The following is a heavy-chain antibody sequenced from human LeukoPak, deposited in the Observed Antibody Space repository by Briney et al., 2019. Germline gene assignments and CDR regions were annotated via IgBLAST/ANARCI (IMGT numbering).Heavy chain of an antibody. D-gene: IGHD2-15*01. Sequence: GRSLRLSCAASGFTFSSYGMHWVRQAPGKGLEWVAVISYDGSNKYYADSVKGRFTISRDNSKNTLYLQMNSLRAEDTVVYYCAKDGGGYCSGGSCYPGRLDYWGQGTLVTVSS. CDR2: ISYDGSNK. J-gene: IGHJ4*02. CDR1: GFTFSSYG. CDR3: AKDGGGYCSGGSCYPGRLDY. V-gene: IGHV3-30*18.